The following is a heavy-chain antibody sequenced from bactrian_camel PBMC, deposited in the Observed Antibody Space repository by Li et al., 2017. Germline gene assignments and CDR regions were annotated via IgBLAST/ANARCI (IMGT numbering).Heavy chain of an antibody. CDR2: INAAGSST. D-gene: IGHD1*01. J-gene: IGHJ6*01. CDR3: ATEALLPDFCRPWSRFGA. Sequence: VQLVESGGGLVQPGGSLRLSCATSGFTFSSYWMYWVRQDPGKGLEWVSTINAAGSSTYYAESVKGRFTISGDNAQNTVYLQMSSLKPEDTAMYYCATEALLPDFCRPWSRFGAWGPGTQVTVS. CDR1: GFTFSSYW. V-gene: IGHV3S1*01.